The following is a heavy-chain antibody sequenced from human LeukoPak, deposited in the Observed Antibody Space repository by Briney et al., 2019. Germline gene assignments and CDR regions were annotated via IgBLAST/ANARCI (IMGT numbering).Heavy chain of an antibody. V-gene: IGHV4-38-2*02. CDR1: GYSISSGYY. CDR3: AREGRYCGGGRCSYMDV. J-gene: IGHJ6*03. Sequence: SETLSLTCKVSGYSISSGYYWDWIRQPPGKGLEWIGSIYHSGSPYYNSSLKSRVTISVDTSKNQFSLKLSSVTAADTAVYYCAREGRYCGGGRCSYMDVWGKGTTVTVSS. CDR2: IYHSGSP. D-gene: IGHD2-15*01.